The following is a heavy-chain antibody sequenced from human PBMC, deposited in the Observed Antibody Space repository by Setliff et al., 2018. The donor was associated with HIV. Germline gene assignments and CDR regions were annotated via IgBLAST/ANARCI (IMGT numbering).Heavy chain of an antibody. CDR1: GFVFSDSY. J-gene: IGHJ6*02. CDR2: ISNTESHT. D-gene: IGHD4-4*01. Sequence: GGSLRLSCTASGFVFSDSYMTWIRQAPGKGLEWISYISNTESHTNYADSVKGRFTISRDNDKNLLYLQMDSLRVEDTAIYYCAREHRSKYGLDIWGQGTTVTV. V-gene: IGHV3-11*05. CDR3: AREHRSKYGLDI.